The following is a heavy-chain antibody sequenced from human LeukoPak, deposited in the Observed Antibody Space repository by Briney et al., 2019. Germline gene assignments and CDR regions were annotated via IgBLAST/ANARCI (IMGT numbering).Heavy chain of an antibody. Sequence: GGSQRLSCAASGFTFSSYEMNWVRQAPGKGLEWVSYISSSGSTIYYADSVKGRFTISRDNAKNSLYLQMNSLRAEDTAVYYCARDLWSSGWYYFDYWGQGTLVTVSS. CDR3: ARDLWSSGWYYFDY. D-gene: IGHD6-19*01. J-gene: IGHJ4*02. V-gene: IGHV3-48*03. CDR1: GFTFSSYE. CDR2: ISSSGSTI.